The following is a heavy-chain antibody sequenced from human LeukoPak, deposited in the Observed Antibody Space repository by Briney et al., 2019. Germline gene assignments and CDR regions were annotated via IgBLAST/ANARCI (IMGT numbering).Heavy chain of an antibody. J-gene: IGHJ4*02. Sequence: SETLSLTCTVSGGSISGYYWSWIRQPAGKGLEWIGRIYKSGSTNYNPSLKSRVTMSVDTSKNQFSLKLSSVTAADTAVYYCARDVDYYDSSGYIPQFDYWGQGTLVTVSS. V-gene: IGHV4-4*07. CDR3: ARDVDYYDSSGYIPQFDY. CDR1: GGSISGYY. D-gene: IGHD3-22*01. CDR2: IYKSGST.